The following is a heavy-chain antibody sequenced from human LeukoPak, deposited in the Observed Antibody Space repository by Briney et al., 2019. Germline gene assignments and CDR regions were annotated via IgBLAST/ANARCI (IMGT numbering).Heavy chain of an antibody. CDR2: ISSSSSYI. D-gene: IGHD3-22*01. CDR1: GFTFSSYS. Sequence: GGSLRLSCAASGFTFSSYSMNWVRQAPGKGLEWVSSISSSSSYIYYADSVKGRFTISRDNAKNSLYLQVNSLRAEDTAVYYCARDGEPYYYDSSGYCPYWGQGTLVTVSS. J-gene: IGHJ4*02. V-gene: IGHV3-21*01. CDR3: ARDGEPYYYDSSGYCPY.